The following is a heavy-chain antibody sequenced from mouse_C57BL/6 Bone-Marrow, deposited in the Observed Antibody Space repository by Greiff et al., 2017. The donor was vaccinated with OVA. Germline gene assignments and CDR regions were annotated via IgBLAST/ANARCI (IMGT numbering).Heavy chain of an antibody. Sequence: QVQLQQPGAELVKPEASVKLSCKASGYTFTSYWMHWVKQRPGQGLEWIGMIHPNSGSTNYNEKFKSKATLTVDKSSSTAYMQLSSLTAEDSAVYYCAATVVARDYWGQGTTLTVSS. CDR2: IHPNSGST. D-gene: IGHD1-1*01. CDR1: GYTFTSYW. V-gene: IGHV1-64*01. J-gene: IGHJ2*01. CDR3: AATVVARDY.